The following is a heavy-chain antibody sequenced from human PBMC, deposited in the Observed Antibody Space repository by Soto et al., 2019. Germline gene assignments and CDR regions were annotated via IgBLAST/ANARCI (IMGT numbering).Heavy chain of an antibody. CDR1: GFSFRNYA. V-gene: IGHV3-23*01. D-gene: IGHD3-10*01. CDR2: LTGSSSNI. J-gene: IGHJ4*02. CDR3: ANGRATYGLLTHDY. Sequence: EVQLLESGGGLVQPGGSLRLSCAASGFSFRNYAMSWVRQAPGKGLEWISTLTGSSSNIYYADSVKGRFAISRDNSRNTLYLQMNSLIAEDTAVYYCANGRATYGLLTHDYWGQGTLVTVSS.